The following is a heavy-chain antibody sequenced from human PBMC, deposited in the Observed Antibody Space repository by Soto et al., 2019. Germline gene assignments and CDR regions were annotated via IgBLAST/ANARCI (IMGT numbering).Heavy chain of an antibody. CDR2: IHSIRSII. J-gene: IGHJ4*02. V-gene: IGHV3-48*02. CDR1: GFTFSSHA. CDR3: ARDARNADYAY. D-gene: IGHD3-16*01. Sequence: EVQLVESGGGLVQPGGSLRLSCAVSGFTFSSHAMNWVRQAPGKGLEWVAYIHSIRSIIYYADSVKGRFTISRDNAKNSLYLQMDRLRDEDTAVYYCARDARNADYAYWGQGTLVTVSS.